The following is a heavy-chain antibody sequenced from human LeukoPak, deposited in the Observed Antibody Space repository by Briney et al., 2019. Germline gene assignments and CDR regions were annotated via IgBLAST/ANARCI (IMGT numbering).Heavy chain of an antibody. CDR2: ISDNGDST. CDR1: GFTFSGSA. J-gene: IGHJ2*01. CDR3: AKVRSSMARGPHYWVFDL. D-gene: IGHD3-10*01. Sequence: GGSLRLSCAASGFTFSGSAMTWVRQAPGKGLEWVSSISDNGDSTYYADSVKGRFTISRDNSRDTLYVQMHSLRAEDTAVYFCAKVRSSMARGPHYWVFDLWGRGTLVAVSS. V-gene: IGHV3-23*01.